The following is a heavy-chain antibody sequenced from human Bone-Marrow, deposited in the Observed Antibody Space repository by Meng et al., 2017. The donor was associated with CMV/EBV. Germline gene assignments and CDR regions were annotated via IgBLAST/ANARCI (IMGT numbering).Heavy chain of an antibody. V-gene: IGHV4-34*01. CDR3: ARTNTYYYESSGYSLYWFDP. D-gene: IGHD3-22*01. Sequence: SETLSLTCTVSGDSISTYYWSWIRQPPGKGLEWIGEINHSGSTNYNPSLKSRVTISVDTSKNQFSLKLSSVTAADTAVYYCARTNTYYYESSGYSLYWFDPWGQGTLVTVSS. CDR1: GDSISTYY. J-gene: IGHJ5*02. CDR2: INHSGST.